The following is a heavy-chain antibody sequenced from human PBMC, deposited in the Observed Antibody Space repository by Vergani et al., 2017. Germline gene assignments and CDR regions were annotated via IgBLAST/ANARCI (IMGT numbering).Heavy chain of an antibody. CDR2: INHSGST. Sequence: QVQLQQWGAGLLKPSETLSLTCAVYGGSFSGYYWSWIRQPPGKGLEWIGEINHSGSTNYNPSLKSRVTISVDTSKNQFSLKLSSVTAADTAVYYCARGGPAGYSSAKFPAGRYMDVWGKGTTVTVSS. V-gene: IGHV4-34*01. J-gene: IGHJ6*03. CDR1: GGSFSGYY. CDR3: ARGGPAGYSSAKFPAGRYMDV. D-gene: IGHD6-25*01.